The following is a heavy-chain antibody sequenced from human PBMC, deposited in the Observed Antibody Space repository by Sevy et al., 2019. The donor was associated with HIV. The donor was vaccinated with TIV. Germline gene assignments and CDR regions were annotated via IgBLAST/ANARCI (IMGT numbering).Heavy chain of an antibody. CDR1: GFTFNRYW. CDR2: IKQDESEK. J-gene: IGHJ3*01. CDR3: AKIDDGDFGGVVRV. D-gene: IGHD2-21*01. V-gene: IGHV3-7*03. Sequence: GRSLRLSCAASGFTFNRYWMSWVRQAPGKGLEWVANIKQDESEKHYADSVKGRFTISRDNTKNSLFLQLDTVRDEDSAIYYCAKIDDGDFGGVVRVWGQGTMVTVSS.